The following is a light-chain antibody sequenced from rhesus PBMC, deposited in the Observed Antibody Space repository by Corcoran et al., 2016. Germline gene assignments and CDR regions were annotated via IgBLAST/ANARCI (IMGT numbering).Light chain of an antibody. V-gene: IGKV3-24*04. J-gene: IGKJ1*01. CDR3: LQLSNWPHT. CDR1: QSVGSS. Sequence: EIVMTQSPATLSLSPGERATLSCRASQSVGSSVSWYQQNPGQAPRLLIFCAPSRATGIPEKFSGSGSGTDFTLTISSLEPEEVAGYYCLQLSNWPHTFGQGTKVEIK. CDR2: CAP.